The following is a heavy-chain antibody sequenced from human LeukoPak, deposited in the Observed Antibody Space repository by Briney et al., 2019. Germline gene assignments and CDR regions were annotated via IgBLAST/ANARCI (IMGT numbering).Heavy chain of an antibody. CDR2: INHSGST. J-gene: IGHJ4*02. CDR3: ARGGMVRGVIKKAIGEYYFDY. D-gene: IGHD3-10*01. Sequence: PSETLSLTCAVYGGSFSGYYWSWIRQPPGKGLEWIGEINHSGSTNYNPSLKSRVTISVDTSKNQFSRKLSSVTAADTAVYYCARGGMVRGVIKKAIGEYYFDYWGQGTLVTVSS. V-gene: IGHV4-34*01. CDR1: GGSFSGYY.